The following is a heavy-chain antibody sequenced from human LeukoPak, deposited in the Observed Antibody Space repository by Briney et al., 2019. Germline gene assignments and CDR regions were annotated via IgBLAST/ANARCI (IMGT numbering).Heavy chain of an antibody. J-gene: IGHJ4*02. CDR2: IYDSGST. Sequence: SDTLSLTCTVSGGSISSYYWSWIRQPPGKGLDLIGYIYDSGSTNYHPSLKSRLYISVDTTKNHFSLNLSSAPTADMAVYVCATGSLRVGPYGKPVFHYWGQGILVTVSS. CDR1: GGSISSYY. D-gene: IGHD1-26*01. V-gene: IGHV4-59*07. CDR3: ATGSLRVGPYGKPVFHY.